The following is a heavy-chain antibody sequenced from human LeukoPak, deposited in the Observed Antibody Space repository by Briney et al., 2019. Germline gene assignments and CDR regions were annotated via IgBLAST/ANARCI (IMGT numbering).Heavy chain of an antibody. CDR2: INHSGST. J-gene: IGHJ5*02. D-gene: IGHD2-2*01. CDR1: GGSFSGHY. V-gene: IGHV4-34*01. Sequence: PSVTLSLTCAVYGGSFSGHYWSWIRQPPGKGLEWIGEINHSGSTNYNPSLKSRVTISVDKSKNQFTLKLSSVTAADTAVYYCARGDSRVSSSSCSAWGQGTLVTVSS. CDR3: ARGDSRVSSSSCSA.